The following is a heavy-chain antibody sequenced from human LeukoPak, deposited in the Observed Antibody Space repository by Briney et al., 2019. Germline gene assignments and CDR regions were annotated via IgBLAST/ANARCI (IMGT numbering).Heavy chain of an antibody. CDR2: ISAYNGNT. Sequence: ASVKVSCKASGYTFTSYGISWVRQAPGQGLEWMGWISAYNGNTNCAQKFQGRVTMTIDTSTSTAYMELRSLSSDDTAVYYCARDHYCSSTTCYKGHFDYWGQGTLVTVSS. D-gene: IGHD2-2*02. CDR3: ARDHYCSSTTCYKGHFDY. V-gene: IGHV1-18*01. J-gene: IGHJ4*02. CDR1: GYTFTSYG.